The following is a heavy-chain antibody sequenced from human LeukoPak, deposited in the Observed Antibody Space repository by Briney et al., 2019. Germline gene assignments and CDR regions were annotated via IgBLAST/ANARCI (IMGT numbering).Heavy chain of an antibody. CDR3: ARHVRKRGIAAAGSPGWFDP. CDR2: IYYSGST. Sequence: SETLSLTCTVSGGSISSSSYSWGWIRQPPGKGLEWIGSIYYSGSTYFNPSLKSRVTISVDTSKNQFSLKLNSVTAADTAVYYCARHVRKRGIAAAGSPGWFDPWGQGTLVTVSS. D-gene: IGHD6-13*01. J-gene: IGHJ5*02. V-gene: IGHV4-39*01. CDR1: GGSISSSSYS.